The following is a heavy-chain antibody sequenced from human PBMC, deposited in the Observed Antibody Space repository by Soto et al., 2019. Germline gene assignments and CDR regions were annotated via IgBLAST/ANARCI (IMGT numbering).Heavy chain of an antibody. V-gene: IGHV4-59*08. CDR3: ASGLRVIDAFDI. CDR2: IYYSGST. J-gene: IGHJ3*02. CDR1: GGSISSYY. Sequence: QVQLQESGPGLVKPSETLFLTCTVSGGSISSYYWSWIRQPPGKGLEWIGYIYYSGSTNYNPSLQSRVIISVDTSKTQFSLKLSSVTAAYTAVYYCASGLRVIDAFDIWGQGTMVTVSS.